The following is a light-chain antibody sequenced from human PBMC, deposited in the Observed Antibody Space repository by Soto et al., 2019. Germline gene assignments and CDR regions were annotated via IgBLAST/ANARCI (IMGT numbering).Light chain of an antibody. CDR3: SSYTSSTTVYV. V-gene: IGLV2-14*03. Sequence: QPVLTQPASVSGSPGQSITISCTGTSSDVGGYNFVSWYQQHPGEAPKLVMFDVSNRPSGISSRFSGSKSGNTASLTISGLQAEDEAVYYCSSYTSSTTVYVFGAGTKLTVL. J-gene: IGLJ1*01. CDR2: DVS. CDR1: SSDVGGYNF.